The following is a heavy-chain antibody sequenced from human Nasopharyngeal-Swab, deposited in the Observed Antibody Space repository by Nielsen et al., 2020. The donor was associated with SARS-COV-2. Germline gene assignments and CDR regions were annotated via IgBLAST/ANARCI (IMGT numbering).Heavy chain of an antibody. Sequence: GESLKTSCEGSGYSFSNYWTRWVREVRGKGLEWMGKVDPSDSYTDYSPSLRGHVTITVDRSISTTYLQWSSLKASDTAMYYCARQYQNYFGSGDYHGAFDIWGQGTMVTVSS. CDR1: GYSFSNYW. J-gene: IGHJ3*02. CDR2: VDPSDSYT. CDR3: ARQYQNYFGSGDYHGAFDI. D-gene: IGHD3-10*01. V-gene: IGHV5-10-1*01.